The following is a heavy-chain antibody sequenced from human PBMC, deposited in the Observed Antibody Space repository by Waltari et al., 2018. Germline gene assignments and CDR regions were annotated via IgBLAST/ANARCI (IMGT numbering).Heavy chain of an antibody. D-gene: IGHD5-18*01. CDR2: KSSDGSNK. J-gene: IGHJ4*02. Sequence: AASGFTFSRYGMHLVRQAPVKGLEWVAVKSSDGSNKYYADSVKGRFTISRDNSKNTLYLQMNSLRAEDTAVYYCAKEPRRYSYGYEYFDYWGQGTLVTVSS. CDR3: AKEPRRYSYGYEYFDY. CDR1: GFTFSRYG. V-gene: IGHV3-30*18.